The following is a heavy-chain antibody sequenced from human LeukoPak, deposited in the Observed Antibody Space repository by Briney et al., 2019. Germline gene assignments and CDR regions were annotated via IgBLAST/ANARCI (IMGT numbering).Heavy chain of an antibody. V-gene: IGHV3-30*04. J-gene: IGHJ4*02. CDR1: GFTFSSYA. D-gene: IGHD3-10*01. CDR2: ISYDGSNK. Sequence: GGSLRLPCAASGFTFSSYAMHWVRQAPGKGLEWVAVISYDGSNKYYADSVKGRFTISRDNSKNTLYRQMNSLRAEDTAVYYCARDCEGSGSYPCLDYWGQGTLVTVSS. CDR3: ARDCEGSGSYPCLDY.